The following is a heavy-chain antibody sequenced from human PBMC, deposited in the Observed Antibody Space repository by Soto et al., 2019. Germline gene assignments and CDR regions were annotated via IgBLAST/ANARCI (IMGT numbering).Heavy chain of an antibody. CDR1: GFTFSDFC. J-gene: IGHJ6*02. Sequence: QTGGSLRLSCAASGFTFSDFCMTWVRQAPGKGLVWVSRINRDGNSTSYADSVKGRFTISRDNAKNTLYLQMNSLRAEDTAVYYCARTEDSSTASYYYGMDVWGQGTTVNRLL. CDR2: INRDGNST. D-gene: IGHD6-13*01. CDR3: ARTEDSSTASYYYGMDV. V-gene: IGHV3-74*01.